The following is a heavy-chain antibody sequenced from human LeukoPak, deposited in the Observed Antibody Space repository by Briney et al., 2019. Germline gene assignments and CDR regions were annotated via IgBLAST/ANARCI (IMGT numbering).Heavy chain of an antibody. CDR1: EFTVSSNY. J-gene: IGHJ3*02. D-gene: IGHD2/OR15-2a*01. CDR2: IYSGAST. Sequence: GGSLRLSCAASEFTVSSNYMSWVRQAPGKGLEWVSVIYSGASTYYADSVKGRFTISRDNSKNTLYLQMNSLRAEDTAVYYCAKDSGGTLDAFDIWGQGTMVTVSS. V-gene: IGHV3-53*01. CDR3: AKDSGGTLDAFDI.